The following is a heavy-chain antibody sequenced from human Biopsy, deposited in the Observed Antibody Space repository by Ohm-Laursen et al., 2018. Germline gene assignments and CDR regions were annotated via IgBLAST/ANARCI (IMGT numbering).Heavy chain of an antibody. D-gene: IGHD2-8*01. CDR2: MNCKTGAT. CDR3: ARDPLNGHKHFDY. J-gene: IGHJ4*02. Sequence: GATVKISCKASSYTFTDYNIHWMRQAPGQGLEWLGDMNCKTGATNYAQKFQGTVTMTRDTSISTAYLALGSLRSADTAIYYCARDPLNGHKHFDYWGQGSLVTVSS. CDR1: SYTFTDYN. V-gene: IGHV1-2*02.